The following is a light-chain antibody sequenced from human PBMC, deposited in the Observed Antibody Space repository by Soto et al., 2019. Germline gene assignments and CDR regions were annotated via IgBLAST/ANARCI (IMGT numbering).Light chain of an antibody. CDR2: GAS. CDR1: QSVTGN. J-gene: IGKJ4*01. Sequence: IVLTQSPATLSMSPGERATLSCRASQSVTGNLAWYQQNRGQAPRLLIHGASTRATGVPARFSGCGSGTYFTLTISSLQSEDFAIYYCQQYNEWPVTFGGGTKVEI. V-gene: IGKV3-15*01. CDR3: QQYNEWPVT.